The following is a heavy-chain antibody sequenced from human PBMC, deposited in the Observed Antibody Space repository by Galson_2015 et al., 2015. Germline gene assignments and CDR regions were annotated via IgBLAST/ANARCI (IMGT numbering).Heavy chain of an antibody. J-gene: IGHJ6*02. D-gene: IGHD3-22*01. CDR2: IYPGDSDT. CDR3: ARRSDYYDSSGYYNEYYYGMDV. CDR1: GYSFTSYW. V-gene: IGHV5-51*01. Sequence: QSGAEVKKPGESLKISCKGSGYSFTSYWIGWVRQMPGKGLEWMGIIYPGDSDTRYSPSFQGQVTISADKSISTAYLQWSSLKASDTAMYYCARRSDYYDSSGYYNEYYYGMDVWGQGTTVTVSS.